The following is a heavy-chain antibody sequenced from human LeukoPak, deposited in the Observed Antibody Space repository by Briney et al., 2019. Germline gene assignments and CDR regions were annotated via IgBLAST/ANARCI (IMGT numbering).Heavy chain of an antibody. CDR3: ARGFSGSYGGDAFDI. CDR1: GGTFSSYA. D-gene: IGHD1-26*01. V-gene: IGHV1-69*06. CDR2: IIPIFGTA. Sequence: SVKVSCEASGGTFSSYAISWVRQAPGQGLEWMGGIIPIFGTANYAQKFRGRVTITADKSTSTVYMELSSLRSEDTAVYYCARGFSGSYGGDAFDIWGQGTMVTVSS. J-gene: IGHJ3*02.